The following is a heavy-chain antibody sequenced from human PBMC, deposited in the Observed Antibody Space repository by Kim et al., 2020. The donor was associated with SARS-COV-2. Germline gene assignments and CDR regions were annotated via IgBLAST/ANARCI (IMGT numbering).Heavy chain of an antibody. D-gene: IGHD2-2*02. J-gene: IGHJ6*02. V-gene: IGHV4-34*01. CDR1: GGSFSDYT. Sequence: SETLSLTCAVYGGSFSDYTWSWIRQPPGKGLEWIGEINHSGGTNLSPSLKSRITISVDTSKSQSSLRLKSMTATDTAIYYCARGRAGVVPAPVLGLGPWFDFYAVDVWGRGTPVAVSS. CDR2: INHSGGT. CDR3: ARGRAGVVPAPVLGLGPWFDFYAVDV.